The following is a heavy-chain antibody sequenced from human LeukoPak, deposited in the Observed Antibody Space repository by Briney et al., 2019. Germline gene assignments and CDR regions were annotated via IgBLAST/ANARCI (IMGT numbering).Heavy chain of an antibody. CDR3: ARALYLPENYYYYYGMDV. Sequence: GGSLRLSCAASGFTSSSYEMNWVRQAPGKGLEWVSYISSSGSTIYYADSVKGRFTISRDNAKNSLYLQMNSLRAEDTAVYYCARALYLPENYYYYYGMDVWGKGTTVTVSS. CDR1: GFTSSSYE. J-gene: IGHJ6*04. V-gene: IGHV3-48*03. CDR2: ISSSGSTI. D-gene: IGHD2-2*01.